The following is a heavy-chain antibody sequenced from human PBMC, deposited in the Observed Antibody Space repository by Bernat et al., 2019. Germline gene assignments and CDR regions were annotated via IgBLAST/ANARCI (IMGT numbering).Heavy chain of an antibody. J-gene: IGHJ6*03. Sequence: EVQLVESGGGVVQPGGSLRLSCAASGFTFDDYAMHWVRQAPGKGLEWVSLISGDGGSTYYADSVKGRFTISRDNSKNSLYLQMNSLRTEDTALYYCAKIPLPPYDFWSGYYTNYYYYYMDVWGKGTTVTVSS. CDR3: AKIPLPPYDFWSGYYTNYYYYYMDV. D-gene: IGHD3-3*01. V-gene: IGHV3-43*02. CDR1: GFTFDDYA. CDR2: ISGDGGST.